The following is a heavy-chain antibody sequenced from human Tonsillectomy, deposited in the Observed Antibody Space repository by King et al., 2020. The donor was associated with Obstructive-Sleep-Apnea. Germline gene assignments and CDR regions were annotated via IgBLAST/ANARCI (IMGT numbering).Heavy chain of an antibody. CDR1: GFTFSIYS. V-gene: IGHV3-21*01. D-gene: IGHD3-22*01. CDR3: AGDSEDYHGTSDYHPYLFDC. Sequence: VQLVESGGGLVKPGGSLRLSCAASGFTFSIYSMNWVRQAPGKGLEWVSSISSSSRYIYYADSVKGRFTISRDNAKNSLYLQMNSLRAEDTAVYYCAGDSEDYHGTSDYHPYLFDCWGQGTLVTVSS. J-gene: IGHJ4*02. CDR2: ISSSSRYI.